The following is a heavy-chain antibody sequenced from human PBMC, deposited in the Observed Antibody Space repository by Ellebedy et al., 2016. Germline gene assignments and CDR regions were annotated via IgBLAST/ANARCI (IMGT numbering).Heavy chain of an antibody. CDR1: GFTFSSYG. CDR2: ISYDGSNK. V-gene: IGHV3-30*18. Sequence: GESLKISCAASGFTFSSYGMHWVRQAPGKGLEWVAVISYDGSNKYYADSVKGRFTISRDNSKNTLYLQMNSLRAEDTAVYYCAKDLRFPGGWYSQTYGMDVWGQGTTVTVSS. D-gene: IGHD6-19*01. J-gene: IGHJ6*02. CDR3: AKDLRFPGGWYSQTYGMDV.